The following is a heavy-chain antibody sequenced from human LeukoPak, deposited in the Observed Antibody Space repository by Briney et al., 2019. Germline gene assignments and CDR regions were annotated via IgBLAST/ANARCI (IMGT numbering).Heavy chain of an antibody. CDR3: AKEVDRYYYYGMDV. CDR2: ISGDGGST. Sequence: GGSLRLSCAASGFTFDDYAMHWVRQAPGKGLEWVSLISGDGGSTYYADSVEGRFTISRDNSKNSLYLQMKSLRTEDTALYYCAKEVDRYYYYGMDVWGQGTTVTVSS. J-gene: IGHJ6*02. V-gene: IGHV3-43*02. CDR1: GFTFDDYA.